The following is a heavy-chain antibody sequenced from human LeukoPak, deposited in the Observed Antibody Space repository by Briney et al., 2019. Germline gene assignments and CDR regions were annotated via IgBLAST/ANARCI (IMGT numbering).Heavy chain of an antibody. CDR3: AKYFDWLLHCLDY. J-gene: IGHJ4*02. D-gene: IGHD3-9*01. Sequence: GGSLRLSCAASGFTFSHYTMNWVRQAPGKGLEWVSSITSSSSYIYYADSLKGRFTISRDNAKNSLYLQMNSLRAEDTAVYYCAKYFDWLLHCLDYWGQGTLVTVSS. CDR2: ITSSSSYI. CDR1: GFTFSHYT. V-gene: IGHV3-21*04.